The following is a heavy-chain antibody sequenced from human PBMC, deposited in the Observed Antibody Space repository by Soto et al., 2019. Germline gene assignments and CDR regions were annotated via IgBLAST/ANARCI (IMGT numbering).Heavy chain of an antibody. CDR3: AKDPKYYYDSSGKDDAFDI. V-gene: IGHV3-23*01. Sequence: QPGGSLRLSCAASGFTFSSYAMSWVRQAPGKGLEWVSAISGSGGSTYYADSVKGRFTISRDNSKNTLYLQMNSLRAEDTAVYYCAKDPKYYYDSSGKDDAFDIWGQGTMVTV. D-gene: IGHD3-22*01. CDR1: GFTFSSYA. J-gene: IGHJ3*02. CDR2: ISGSGGST.